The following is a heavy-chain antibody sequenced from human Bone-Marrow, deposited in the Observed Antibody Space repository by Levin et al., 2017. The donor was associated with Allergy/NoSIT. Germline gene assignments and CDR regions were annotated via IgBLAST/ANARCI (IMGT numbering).Heavy chain of an antibody. Sequence: PGGSLRLSCAASGFTFSSYSMHWVRQAPGKGLEWVAFISFDGSNNYYADSVKGRFTISRDNSKDTLYLQMNSLRIEDTAVYYCVRERDSRWVNQYYGLDVWGLGTTVTVSS. J-gene: IGHJ6*02. CDR1: GFTFSSYS. CDR2: ISFDGSNN. CDR3: VRERDSRWVNQYYGLDV. V-gene: IGHV3-30*04. D-gene: IGHD1-14*01.